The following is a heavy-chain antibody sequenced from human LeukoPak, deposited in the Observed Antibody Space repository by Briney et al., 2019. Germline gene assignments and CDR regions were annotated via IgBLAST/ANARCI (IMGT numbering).Heavy chain of an antibody. CDR3: TTTSLMVDADAFDI. CDR2: IKSKTDGETT. D-gene: IGHD2-8*01. CDR1: GFTFSNAW. J-gene: IGHJ3*02. V-gene: IGHV3-15*01. Sequence: GGSLRLSCAASGFTFSNAWMSWVRQAPGKGLEWVGRIKSKTDGETTDYAAPVKGRFTISRDDSKNTLYLQMNSLKTEDTAVYYCTTTSLMVDADAFDIWGQGTMVTVSS.